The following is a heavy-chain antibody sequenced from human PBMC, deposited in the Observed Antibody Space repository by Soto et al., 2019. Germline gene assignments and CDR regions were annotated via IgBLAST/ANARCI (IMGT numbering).Heavy chain of an antibody. CDR1: GGTFSSYA. Sequence: QVQLVQSGAEVKKPGSSVKVSCKASGGTFSSYAISWVRQAPGQGLEWMGGIIPIFGTANYAQKFQGRVTITADESTRKDYTDMSSLRSNDTAVYYCARGLYYYDSRGYYFDYWGQGTLVTVSS. CDR3: ARGLYYYDSRGYYFDY. CDR2: IIPIFGTA. D-gene: IGHD3-22*01. J-gene: IGHJ4*02. V-gene: IGHV1-69*01.